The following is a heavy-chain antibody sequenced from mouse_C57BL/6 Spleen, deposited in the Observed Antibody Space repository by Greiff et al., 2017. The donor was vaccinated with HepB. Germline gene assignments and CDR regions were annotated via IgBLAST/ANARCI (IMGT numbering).Heavy chain of an antibody. Sequence: EVKLVESGGGLVKPGGSLKLSCAASGFTFSSYAMSWVRQTPEKRLEWVATISDGGSYTYYPDNVKGRFTISRDNAKNNLYLQMSHLKSEDTAMYYCARDQGDELLRFAYWGQGTLVTVSA. D-gene: IGHD1-1*01. V-gene: IGHV5-4*01. CDR3: ARDQGDELLRFAY. J-gene: IGHJ3*01. CDR2: ISDGGSYT. CDR1: GFTFSSYA.